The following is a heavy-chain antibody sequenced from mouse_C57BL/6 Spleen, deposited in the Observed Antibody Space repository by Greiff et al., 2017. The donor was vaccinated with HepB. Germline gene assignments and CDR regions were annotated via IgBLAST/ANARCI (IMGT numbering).Heavy chain of an antibody. D-gene: IGHD1-1*01. CDR1: GFTFSSYT. CDR3: ASLTTVVPDY. Sequence: EVQLVESGGGLVKPGGSLKLSCAASGFTFSSYTMSWVRQTPEKRLEWVATISGGGGNTYYPDSVKGRFTISRDNAKNTLYLQMSSLRSEDTALYYCASLTTVVPDYWGQGTTLTVSS. J-gene: IGHJ2*01. V-gene: IGHV5-9*01. CDR2: ISGGGGNT.